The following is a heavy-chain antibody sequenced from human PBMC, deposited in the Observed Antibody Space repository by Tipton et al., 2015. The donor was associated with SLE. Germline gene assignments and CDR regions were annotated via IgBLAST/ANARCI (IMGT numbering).Heavy chain of an antibody. Sequence: GLVKSSETLSLTCAISGGSFSGYAWSWIRQSPGKRLEWIGEISHSGGANYNPSLKSRATVSLDRSNNEFSLRLNSVTAADTAVYYCARGVAGYFMYCYVDVWGKGTTVTISS. CDR3: ARGVAGYFMYCYVDV. D-gene: IGHD5-18*01. CDR2: ISHSGGA. CDR1: GGSFSGYA. V-gene: IGHV4-34*01. J-gene: IGHJ6*03.